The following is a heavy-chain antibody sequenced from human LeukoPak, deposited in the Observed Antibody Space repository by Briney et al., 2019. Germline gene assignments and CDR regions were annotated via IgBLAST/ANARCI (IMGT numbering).Heavy chain of an antibody. CDR3: ARVLMAYSQWPNYYDSSGLLDY. Sequence: SETLSLTCTVSGGSISSSSYYWGWIRQPPGKGLEWIGSIYYSGSTYYNPSLKSRVTISVDTSKNQFSLKLSSVTAADTAVYYCARVLMAYSQWPNYYDSSGLLDYWGQGTLVTVSS. D-gene: IGHD3-22*01. CDR1: GGSISSSSYY. J-gene: IGHJ4*02. V-gene: IGHV4-39*01. CDR2: IYYSGST.